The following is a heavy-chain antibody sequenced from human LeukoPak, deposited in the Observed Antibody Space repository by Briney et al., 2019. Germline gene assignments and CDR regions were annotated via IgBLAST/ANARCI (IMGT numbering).Heavy chain of an antibody. V-gene: IGHV3-53*01. CDR3: TRGNVLTGKYMVH. D-gene: IGHD3-9*01. Sequence: GGSLRLSCAASGFTVRSKYMSWVRQAPGKGLEWVSVIYGGGNTFYADSVKGRFTIFRDNAKNTLFLQMNSLRAEDTAVYFCTRGNVLTGKYMVHWGQGTLVTVSS. J-gene: IGHJ1*01. CDR1: GFTVRSKY. CDR2: IYGGGNT.